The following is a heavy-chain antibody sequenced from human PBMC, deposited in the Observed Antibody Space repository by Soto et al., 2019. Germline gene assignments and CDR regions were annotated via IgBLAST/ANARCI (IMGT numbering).Heavy chain of an antibody. CDR2: ISYDGSNK. CDR1: GFTFSSYS. V-gene: IGHV3-30-3*01. CDR3: ARDWVEQPAVGYYGMDV. J-gene: IGHJ6*02. Sequence: SLRLSCAASGFTFSSYSMHWVRQAPGKGLEWVAVISYDGSNKYYADSVKGRFTISRDNSKNTLYLQMNSLRAEDTAVYYCARDWVEQPAVGYYGMDVWGQGTTVTVSS. D-gene: IGHD6-13*01.